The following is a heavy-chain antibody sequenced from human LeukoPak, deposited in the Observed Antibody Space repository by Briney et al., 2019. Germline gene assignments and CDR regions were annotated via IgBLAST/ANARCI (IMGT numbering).Heavy chain of an antibody. CDR2: INHSGST. Sequence: PSETLSLTCAVYGGSFSGYYWSWIRQPPGKGLEWIGEINHSGSTNYNPSLKSRVTISVDRSKNQFSLKLSSVTAADTAVYYCARVDYYYDSSGYYVGGGWFDPWGQGTLVTVSS. V-gene: IGHV4-34*01. CDR3: ARVDYYYDSSGYYVGGGWFDP. J-gene: IGHJ5*02. D-gene: IGHD3-22*01. CDR1: GGSFSGYY.